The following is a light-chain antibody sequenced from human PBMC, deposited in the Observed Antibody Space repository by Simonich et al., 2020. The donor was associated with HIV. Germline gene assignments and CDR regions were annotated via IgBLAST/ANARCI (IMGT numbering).Light chain of an antibody. CDR1: QNVLYNSNNKNY. CDR2: WAA. V-gene: IGKV4-1*01. Sequence: DIVMTQSPDSLAVYLGERATINCKSSQNVLYNSNNKNYLTWYQQKPGQPPKLLIYWAATRESGVPDRFSGSGSGTDFTLTISSLQAEDVAVYYCQQYYSTPFTFGPGTKVDIK. J-gene: IGKJ3*01. CDR3: QQYYSTPFT.